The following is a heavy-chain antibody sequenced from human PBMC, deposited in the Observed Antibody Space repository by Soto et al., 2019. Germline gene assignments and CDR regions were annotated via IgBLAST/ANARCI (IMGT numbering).Heavy chain of an antibody. CDR1: GGSVSSSSYY. V-gene: IGHV4-39*01. CDR2: IYYSGGT. J-gene: IGHJ5*02. CDR3: AKSVVSARLDWFDP. D-gene: IGHD2-15*01. Sequence: PSETLSLTCSVSGGSVSSSSYYWGWIRQPAGKGLEWIGSIYYSGGTYYNPSLKSRVTMSVDTSKNQFSLKVNSVTASDTAVYYCAKSVVSARLDWFDPWGQGTLVTVSS.